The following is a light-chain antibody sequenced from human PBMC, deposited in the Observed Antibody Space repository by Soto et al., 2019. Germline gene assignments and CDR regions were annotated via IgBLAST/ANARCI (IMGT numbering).Light chain of an antibody. V-gene: IGLV2-14*03. J-gene: IGLJ1*01. Sequence: QSALTQPASVSGSPGQSVTISCTGTSSEVGGNNYVSWYQQHPGKAPKLMIYDVSNRPSGVSNRFSGSKSGYTASLTISGLQAEDEADYYCSSYTSSNTYVFGTGTKVTVL. CDR2: DVS. CDR3: SSYTSSNTYV. CDR1: SSEVGGNNY.